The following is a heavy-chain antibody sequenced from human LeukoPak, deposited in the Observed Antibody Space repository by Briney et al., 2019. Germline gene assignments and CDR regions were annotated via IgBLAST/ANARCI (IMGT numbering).Heavy chain of an antibody. J-gene: IGHJ2*01. D-gene: IGHD3/OR15-3a*01. CDR2: ISGSGGRI. Sequence: GGSLRLSCAASGFTFSSYAMSWVRQAPGKGLEWVSSISGSGGRIYYADSVKGRFIISRDNSKNTLYLQMNSLRAEDTAVYYCAKDWTGTKPFDLWGRGTLVAVSS. CDR1: GFTFSSYA. CDR3: AKDWTGTKPFDL. V-gene: IGHV3-23*01.